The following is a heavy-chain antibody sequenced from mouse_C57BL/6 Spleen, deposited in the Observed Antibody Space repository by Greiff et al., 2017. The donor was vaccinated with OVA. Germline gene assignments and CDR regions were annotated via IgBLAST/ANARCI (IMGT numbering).Heavy chain of an antibody. V-gene: IGHV1-50*01. J-gene: IGHJ4*01. Sequence: QVHVKQPGAELVKPGASVKLSCKASGYTFTSYWMQWVKQRPGQGLEWIGELDPSAGYTNYNQKFKGKGPLIVGPSSCTGYMQLSSLTSEDSAVYYCERLDPGAMDYWGQGTSGTGSS. CDR1: GYTFTSYW. CDR2: LDPSAGYT. CDR3: ERLDPGAMDY.